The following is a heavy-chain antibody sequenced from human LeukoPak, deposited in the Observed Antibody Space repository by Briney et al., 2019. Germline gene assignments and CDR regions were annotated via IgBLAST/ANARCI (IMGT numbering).Heavy chain of an antibody. D-gene: IGHD1-26*01. J-gene: IGHJ4*02. CDR2: ISGSGGST. CDR3: VRVRGSYPNNNFDY. Sequence: GGSLRLSCAAPGFTFSSYGMTWVRQAPGKGLEWVSGISGSGGSTSYADSVKGRFTISRDNSKNTLYLQMNSLRVEDTAVHYCVRVRGSYPNNNFDYWGQGTLVTVSS. V-gene: IGHV3-23*01. CDR1: GFTFSSYG.